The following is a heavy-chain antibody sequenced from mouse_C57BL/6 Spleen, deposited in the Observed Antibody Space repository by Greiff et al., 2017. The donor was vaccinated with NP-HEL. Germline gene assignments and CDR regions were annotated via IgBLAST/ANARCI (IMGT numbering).Heavy chain of an antibody. CDR2: INPGSGGT. CDR1: GYAFTNYL. V-gene: IGHV1-54*01. CDR3: ARGYFDY. Sequence: QVQLKESGAELVRPGTSVKVSCKASGYAFTNYLIEWVKQGPGQGLEWIGVINPGSGGTNYNEKFKGKATLTADKSSSTAYMQLSSLTSEDSAVYFCARGYFDYWGQGTTLTVSS. J-gene: IGHJ2*01.